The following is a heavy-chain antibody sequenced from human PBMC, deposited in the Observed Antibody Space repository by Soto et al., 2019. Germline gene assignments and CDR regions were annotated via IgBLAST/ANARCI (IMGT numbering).Heavy chain of an antibody. CDR2: IYYSGST. D-gene: IGHD3-10*01. V-gene: IGHV4-59*01. CDR1: VGSSSSYY. Sequence: PSETLSLACTVSVGSSSSYYWSWIRQPPGKGLEWIGYIYYSGSTNYNPSLKIRVTISVDTSKNQFSLKLSSVTAADTAVYYCARDSVKGYYGSGSYSWFDPWGQGTLVTVSS. J-gene: IGHJ5*02. CDR3: ARDSVKGYYGSGSYSWFDP.